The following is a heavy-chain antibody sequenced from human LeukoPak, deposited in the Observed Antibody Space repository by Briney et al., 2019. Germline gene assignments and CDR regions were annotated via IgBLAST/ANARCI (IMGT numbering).Heavy chain of an antibody. CDR3: ARGRIITIYGVDHHDAYDF. CDR2: ISSDNDKT. Sequence: GSSVKVSCKASGGTFSSYAISWVRQAPGQGLEWMGWISSDNDKTNYGQKFQGRVTMTTDTSTTTVYMELRSLRSDDTAVYYCARGRIITIYGVDHHDAYDFWGQGTMVTVSS. D-gene: IGHD3-3*01. J-gene: IGHJ3*01. V-gene: IGHV1-18*01. CDR1: GGTFSSYA.